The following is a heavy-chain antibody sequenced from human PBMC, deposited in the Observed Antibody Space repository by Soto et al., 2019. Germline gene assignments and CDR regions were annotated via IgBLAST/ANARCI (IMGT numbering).Heavy chain of an antibody. CDR2: INPNSGGT. CDR1: GYTFTGYY. CDR3: ARGLGAAAPMNYYYMDV. V-gene: IGHV1-2*04. J-gene: IGHJ6*03. D-gene: IGHD6-13*01. Sequence: GASVKVSCKASGYTFTGYYMHWVRQAPGQGLEWMGWINPNSGGTNYAQKFQGWVTMTRDTSIGTAYMELSRLRSDDTAVYYCARGLGAAAPMNYYYMDVWGKGTTVTVSS.